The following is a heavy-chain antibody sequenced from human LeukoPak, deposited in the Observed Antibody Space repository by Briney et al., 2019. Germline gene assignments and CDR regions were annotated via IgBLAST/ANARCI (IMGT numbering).Heavy chain of an antibody. CDR2: ISSNGGST. CDR1: GLTFSRYA. D-gene: IGHD5-12*01. V-gene: IGHV3-64D*06. Sequence: GGSLRLSCAASGLTFSRYAMHWVRQAPGKGLEYVSAISSNGGSTYYADSVKGRFTISRDNSKNTLYLQMSSLRAEDTAVYYCVKDGGYSGYETFGYWGQGTLVTVSS. J-gene: IGHJ4*02. CDR3: VKDGGYSGYETFGY.